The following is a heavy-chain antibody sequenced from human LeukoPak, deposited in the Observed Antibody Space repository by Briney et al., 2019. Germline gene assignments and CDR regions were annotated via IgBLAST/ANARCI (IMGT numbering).Heavy chain of an antibody. CDR2: ISGSGSDT. D-gene: IGHD6-19*01. J-gene: IGHJ4*02. Sequence: PGGSLRLSCAASGLTFTNYGMTWVRQAPGKGLEWVSSISGSGSDTYYADSVKGRFTISRDNSKNTLYVQMVSLRAEDTAIYYCAGSSDWWSHDYWGQGTVVSVSS. CDR1: GLTFTNYG. V-gene: IGHV3-23*01. CDR3: AGSSDWWSHDY.